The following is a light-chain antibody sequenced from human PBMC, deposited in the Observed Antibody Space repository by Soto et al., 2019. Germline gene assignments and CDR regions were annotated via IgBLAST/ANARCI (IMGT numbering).Light chain of an antibody. V-gene: IGLV2-14*01. CDR1: YSDVGGYNF. CDR3: STYTSISTVV. J-gene: IGLJ3*02. Sequence: QSALTQPTSVSGSPGQSITISCTGTYSDVGGYNFVSWYQQHPGKAPKVMIYDVSDRPSGVSDRFSGSKSGNTASLTISGLQPEDEAYYYCSTYTSISTVVFVGGTKLTVL. CDR2: DVS.